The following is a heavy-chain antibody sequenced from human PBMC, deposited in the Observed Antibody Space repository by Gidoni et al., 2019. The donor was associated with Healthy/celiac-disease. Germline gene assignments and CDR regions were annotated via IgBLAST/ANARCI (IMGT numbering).Heavy chain of an antibody. Sequence: QVQLVESGGGVVQPGRSLRLSCAASGFTFSSYGMHWVRQAPGKGLEWVEVIWYDGSNKYYADSVKGRFTISRDNSKNTLYLQMNSLRAEDTAVYYCAREVTVTTPYYYYGMDVWGQGTTVTVSS. CDR3: AREVTVTTPYYYYGMDV. D-gene: IGHD4-17*01. J-gene: IGHJ6*02. CDR1: GFTFSSYG. CDR2: IWYDGSNK. V-gene: IGHV3-33*01.